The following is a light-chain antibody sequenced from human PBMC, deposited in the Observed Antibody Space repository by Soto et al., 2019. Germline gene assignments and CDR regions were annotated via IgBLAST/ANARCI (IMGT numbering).Light chain of an antibody. J-gene: IGKJ1*01. V-gene: IGKV3-20*01. CDR1: QSVSSSY. CDR2: GAS. CDR3: KQYGSSWT. Sequence: EVVLTQSPATLSLSPGERATLSCRASQSVSSSYLAWYKQKPGQAPRLLIYGASSRATGIPDRFSGSGSGTDFTLTISRLEPEDFAVYYCKQYGSSWTFGQGTKVDIK.